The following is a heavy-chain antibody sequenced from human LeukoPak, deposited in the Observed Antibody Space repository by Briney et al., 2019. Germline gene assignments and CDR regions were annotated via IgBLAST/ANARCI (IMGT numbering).Heavy chain of an antibody. Sequence: GGSLRLSCAASGFTFSTYWMYWVRQGPGKGLVWVSSINSDGSSTRYADSVRGRFTISRDNAKNTLYLQMNSLRVEDTAVYYCARAADYRIDYWGQGTQVTVS. CDR3: ARAADYRIDY. D-gene: IGHD4-11*01. J-gene: IGHJ4*02. CDR1: GFTFSTYW. V-gene: IGHV3-74*01. CDR2: INSDGSST.